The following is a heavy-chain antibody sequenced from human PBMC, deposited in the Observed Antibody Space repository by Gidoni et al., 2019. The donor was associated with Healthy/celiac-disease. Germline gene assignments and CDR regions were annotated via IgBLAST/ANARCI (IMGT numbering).Heavy chain of an antibody. J-gene: IGHJ6*02. V-gene: IGHV1-18*01. CDR2: ISAYNGNT. CDR3: ASGARIAARPYYYGMDV. Sequence: QVQLVQSGAEVKKPGASVKFSCKASGYTFTSYGISWVRQAPGQGLEWMGWISAYNGNTNYAQKLQGRVTMTTDTSTSTADMELRSRRSDDTAVYYCASGARIAARPYYYGMDVWGQGTTVTVSS. CDR1: GYTFTSYG. D-gene: IGHD6-6*01.